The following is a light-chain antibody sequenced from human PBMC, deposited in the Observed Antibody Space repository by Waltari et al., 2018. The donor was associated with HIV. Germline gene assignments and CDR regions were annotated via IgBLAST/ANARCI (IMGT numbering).Light chain of an antibody. CDR2: EVS. V-gene: IGLV2-23*02. CDR1: SNDVGYYNL. J-gene: IGLJ1*01. Sequence: QSALTQPASVSGSPGQSITISCTGTSNDVGYYNLVSWYQQDPGKAPKVMIYEVSKRPSGVSNRFSCSKSGNTASLTISGLQAEDEADYYGGSYAGSNAYVFGIGTKVTVL. CDR3: GSYAGSNAYV.